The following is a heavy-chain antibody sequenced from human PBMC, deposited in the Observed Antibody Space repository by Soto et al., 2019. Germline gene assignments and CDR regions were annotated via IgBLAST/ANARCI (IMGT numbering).Heavy chain of an antibody. J-gene: IGHJ5*02. D-gene: IGHD2-15*01. Sequence: PGESLKVSCKASGYSFTNYWIGWVRQMPGKGLEWMGIIYPGDSDTRYSPSFQGQVTISADKSINTAYLQWSSLKASDTAIYYCARHAMDGSSRRWFDPWGQGTLVTVSS. V-gene: IGHV5-51*01. CDR3: ARHAMDGSSRRWFDP. CDR2: IYPGDSDT. CDR1: GYSFTNYW.